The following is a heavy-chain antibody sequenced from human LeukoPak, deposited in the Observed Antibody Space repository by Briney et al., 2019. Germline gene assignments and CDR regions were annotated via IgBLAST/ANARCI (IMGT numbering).Heavy chain of an antibody. J-gene: IGHJ5*02. CDR1: GGSISSGSYY. V-gene: IGHV4-61*02. CDR3: ARRLYDSSGYYYVWFDP. Sequence: SETLSLTCTVSGGSISSGSYYWSWIRQPAGKGLEWIGRIYTSGSTNYNPSLKSRVTISVDTSKNQFSLKLSSVTAADTAVYYCARRLYDSSGYYYVWFDPWGQGTLVTVSS. CDR2: IYTSGST. D-gene: IGHD3-22*01.